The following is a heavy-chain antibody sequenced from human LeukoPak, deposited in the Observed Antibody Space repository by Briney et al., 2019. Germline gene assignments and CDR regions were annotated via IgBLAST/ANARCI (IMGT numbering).Heavy chain of an antibody. J-gene: IGHJ4*02. Sequence: GRSQRLSCAASGFTFDDYAMHWVRQPPGKGLEWVSGISWNSGSIGYADSVEGRFTISRDNAKNSLYLQMNSLRAEDTALYYCAIFDGFDYWGQGTLVTVSS. D-gene: IGHD3-9*01. CDR2: ISWNSGSI. CDR1: GFTFDDYA. V-gene: IGHV3-9*01. CDR3: AIFDGFDY.